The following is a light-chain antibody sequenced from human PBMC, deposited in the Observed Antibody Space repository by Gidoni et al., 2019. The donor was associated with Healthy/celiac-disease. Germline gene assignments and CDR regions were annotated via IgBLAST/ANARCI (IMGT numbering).Light chain of an antibody. CDR3: QSADSSGTYEVV. J-gene: IGLJ2*01. CDR2: KDS. CDR1: ALPKQY. V-gene: IGLV3-25*03. Sequence: SYELTQPPAGAVSPGQTARITCPGDALPKQYAYWYQQKPGQAPVLVIFKDSGRPSGIPERFSGSSSGTTVTLTISGVQAEDEADYYCQSADSSGTYEVVFCGGTKLTVL.